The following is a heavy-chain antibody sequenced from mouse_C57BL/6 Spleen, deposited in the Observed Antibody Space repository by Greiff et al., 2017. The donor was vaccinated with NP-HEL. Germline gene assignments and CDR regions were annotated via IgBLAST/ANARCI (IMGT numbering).Heavy chain of an antibody. CDR3: TGNGNFDWYFDV. J-gene: IGHJ1*03. Sequence: EVKLMESGGGLVQPGGSMKLSCVASGFTFSNYWMNWVRQSPEKGLEWVAQIRLKSDNYATHYAESVKGRFTISRDDSKSSVYLQMNNLRAEDTGIYYCTGNGNFDWYFDVWGTGTTVTVSS. D-gene: IGHD2-1*01. CDR1: GFTFSNYW. V-gene: IGHV6-3*01. CDR2: IRLKSDNYAT.